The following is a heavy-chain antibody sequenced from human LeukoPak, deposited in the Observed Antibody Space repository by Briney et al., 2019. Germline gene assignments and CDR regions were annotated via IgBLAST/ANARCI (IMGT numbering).Heavy chain of an antibody. D-gene: IGHD6-19*01. CDR2: ISYDGSNK. J-gene: IGHJ4*02. Sequence: PGRSLRLSCAASGFTFSSYAMHWVRQAPGKGLEWVAVISYDGSNKYYADSVKGRFTISRDNSENTLYLQMNSLRAEDTAVYYCARDDQPSSGWYAFDYWGQGTLVTVSS. V-gene: IGHV3-30*04. CDR1: GFTFSSYA. CDR3: ARDDQPSSGWYAFDY.